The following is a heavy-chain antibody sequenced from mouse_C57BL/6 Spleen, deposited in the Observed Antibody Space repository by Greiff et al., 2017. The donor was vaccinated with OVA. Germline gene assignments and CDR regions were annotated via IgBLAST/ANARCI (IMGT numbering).Heavy chain of an antibody. V-gene: IGHV1-47*01. CDR1: GYTFTTYP. J-gene: IGHJ4*01. CDR2: FHPYNDDT. Sequence: VKLMESGAELVKPGASVKMSCKASGYTFTTYPIEWMKQNHGKSLEWIGNFHPYNDDTKYNEKFKGKATLTVEKSSSTVYLELSRLTSDDSAVYYCARGPHYYGSSYGAMDYWGQGTSVTVSS. CDR3: ARGPHYYGSSYGAMDY. D-gene: IGHD1-1*01.